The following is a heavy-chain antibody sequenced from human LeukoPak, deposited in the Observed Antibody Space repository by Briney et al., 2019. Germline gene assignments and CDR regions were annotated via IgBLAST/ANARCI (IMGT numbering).Heavy chain of an antibody. CDR1: GFTFSSYW. Sequence: GGSLRLSCAASGFTFSSYWMHWVRQAPGKGLEWVSRINSDGGSTTYADSVKGRFTISRDNAKNTMYLQMSSLRADDSAVYYCGRGGLTGQMAAFDYWGQGTLVTVST. D-gene: IGHD3-9*01. CDR2: INSDGGST. J-gene: IGHJ4*02. V-gene: IGHV3-74*01. CDR3: GRGGLTGQMAAFDY.